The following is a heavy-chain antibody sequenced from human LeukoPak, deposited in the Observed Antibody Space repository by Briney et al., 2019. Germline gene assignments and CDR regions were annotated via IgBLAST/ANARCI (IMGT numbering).Heavy chain of an antibody. V-gene: IGHV3-30*02. J-gene: IGHJ6*02. CDR2: IRYDGSNK. Sequence: GGSLRLSYAACGFTFSSYGMHWVRQAPGKGLEWVSFIRYDGSNKYYADSVKGRFTISRDNSKNTLYLQMNSLRAEDTAVYYCAVTMVRGGPTYYYYYGMDVWGQGTTVTVSS. CDR3: AVTMVRGGPTYYYYYGMDV. D-gene: IGHD3-10*01. CDR1: GFTFSSYG.